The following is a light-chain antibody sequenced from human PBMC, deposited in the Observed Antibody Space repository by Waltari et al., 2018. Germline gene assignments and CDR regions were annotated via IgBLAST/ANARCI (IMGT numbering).Light chain of an antibody. CDR2: GKN. CDR3: NSRDSSGNPLYV. CDR1: SLRSYY. Sequence: SSELTQDPAVSVALGQTVRITCQGDSLRSYYASWYQQKPGQAPVLVIYGKNNRPSGIPDRFSGSSSGNTASLTITGAQAEDEADYYCNSRDSSGNPLYVFGTETKVTVL. J-gene: IGLJ1*01. V-gene: IGLV3-19*01.